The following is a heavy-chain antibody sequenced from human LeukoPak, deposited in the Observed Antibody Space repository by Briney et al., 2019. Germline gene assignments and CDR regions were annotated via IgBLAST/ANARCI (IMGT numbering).Heavy chain of an antibody. V-gene: IGHV3-23*01. CDR3: ASRYCSGGSCYLDY. J-gene: IGHJ4*02. CDR1: GFTFSSYA. Sequence: GGSLRLSCAASGFTFSSYATSWVRQAPGKGLKWVSAISGSGGSTYYADSVKGRFTISRDNSKNTLYLQMNSLRAEDTAVYYCASRYCSGGSCYLDYWGQGTLVTVSS. D-gene: IGHD2-15*01. CDR2: ISGSGGST.